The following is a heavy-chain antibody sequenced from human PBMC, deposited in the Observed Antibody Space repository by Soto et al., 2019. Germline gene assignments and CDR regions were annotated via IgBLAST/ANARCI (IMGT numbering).Heavy chain of an antibody. J-gene: IGHJ3*02. D-gene: IGHD3-9*01. V-gene: IGHV1-2*02. CDR3: AIAALRYFDRLDALDI. Sequence: QVQLVQSGAEVKKPGASVKVSCKASGYTFTGYYMHWVRQAPGQGLEWMGWINTNSGGTNYAQKLQGRVTMTRDTSISTAYMELSRVRSEDTDVYYCAIAALRYFDRLDALDIWGQGTMVTVSS. CDR1: GYTFTGYY. CDR2: INTNSGGT.